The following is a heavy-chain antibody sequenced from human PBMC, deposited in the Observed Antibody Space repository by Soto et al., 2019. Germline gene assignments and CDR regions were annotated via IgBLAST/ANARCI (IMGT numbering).Heavy chain of an antibody. CDR1: GYIFVNYG. CDR2: ISPYTDNT. D-gene: IGHD3-16*01. J-gene: IGHJ6*02. Sequence: QVQLVQSGDEVKKPGASVKVSCKASGYIFVNYGIAWVRQAPGQGLGWMGWISPYTDNTHSASKVQGRLTMTTDTSTSTAYMDLGSLTSDDTAVYYCVMVDNYVTPTPQDVWGQGTTVTVSS. V-gene: IGHV1-18*01. CDR3: VMVDNYVTPTPQDV.